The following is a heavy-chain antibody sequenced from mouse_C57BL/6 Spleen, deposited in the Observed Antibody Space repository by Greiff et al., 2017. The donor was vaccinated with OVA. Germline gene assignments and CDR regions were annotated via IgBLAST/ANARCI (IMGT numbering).Heavy chain of an antibody. Sequence: QVQLQQSGAELARPGASVKLSCKASGYTFTSYGISWVKQRPGQGLEWIGEIYPRSGNTYYNEKFKGKATLTADKSSSTAYMELRSLTSEDSAVYFCARVDITTVVGCYFDVWGTGTTVTVSS. CDR2: IYPRSGNT. J-gene: IGHJ1*03. CDR3: ARVDITTVVGCYFDV. CDR1: GYTFTSYG. D-gene: IGHD1-1*01. V-gene: IGHV1-81*01.